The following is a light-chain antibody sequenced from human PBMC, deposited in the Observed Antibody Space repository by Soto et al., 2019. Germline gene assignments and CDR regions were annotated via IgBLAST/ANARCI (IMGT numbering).Light chain of an antibody. V-gene: IGKV1-17*01. Sequence: DIQMTQSPSSLSASVGDRVTITCRASQGIRSDLGWYQQKPGMAPKRLIYSASTLQGGVPSRFSGSASGTEVTLTISSLQPEDFATYYCLQHFMYPLTFGGGTKVEIK. CDR3: LQHFMYPLT. CDR2: SAS. J-gene: IGKJ4*01. CDR1: QGIRSD.